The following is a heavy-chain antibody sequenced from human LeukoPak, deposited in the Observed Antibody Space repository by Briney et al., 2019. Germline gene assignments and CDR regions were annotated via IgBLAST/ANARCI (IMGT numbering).Heavy chain of an antibody. CDR2: INHSGST. J-gene: IGHJ6*03. Sequence: SETLSLTCAVYGGSFSGYYWSWIRQPPGKGLEWIGEINHSGSTNYNPSLKSRVTISVDTSKNQFSLKLSSVTAADTAVYYCRGVIITPLYYYYMDVWGKGTTVTVSS. CDR1: GGSFSGYY. D-gene: IGHD3-10*01. CDR3: RGVIITPLYYYYMDV. V-gene: IGHV4-34*01.